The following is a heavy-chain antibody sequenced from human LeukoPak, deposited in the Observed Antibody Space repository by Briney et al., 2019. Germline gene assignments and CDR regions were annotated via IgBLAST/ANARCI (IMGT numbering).Heavy chain of an antibody. CDR3: ARDSGYSYGTVYFDY. J-gene: IGHJ4*02. V-gene: IGHV4-59*01. Sequence: SESLSLTCTVSGGSISSDYWSWIRQPPGKGLEWVGYIYYSGSTNYTPALKSRVIISVDTSNNQFSLKLSSVTAADTAVYCCARDSGYSYGTVYFDYWGQGTLVTVSS. CDR1: GGSISSDY. CDR2: IYYSGST. D-gene: IGHD5-18*01.